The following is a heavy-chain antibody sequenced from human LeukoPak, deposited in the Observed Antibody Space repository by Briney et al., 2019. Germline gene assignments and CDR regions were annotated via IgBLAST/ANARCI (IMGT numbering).Heavy chain of an antibody. CDR3: ARVGPVRGYSYGRFDY. V-gene: IGHV1-2*02. Sequence: RASVKVSCKASGYTFTGYYMHWVRQAPGQGLEWMGWINPNSGGTNYAQKFQGRVTMTRDTSISTAYMELSRLRSDDTAVYYCARVGPVRGYSYGRFDYWGQGTLVTVSS. D-gene: IGHD5-18*01. J-gene: IGHJ4*02. CDR2: INPNSGGT. CDR1: GYTFTGYY.